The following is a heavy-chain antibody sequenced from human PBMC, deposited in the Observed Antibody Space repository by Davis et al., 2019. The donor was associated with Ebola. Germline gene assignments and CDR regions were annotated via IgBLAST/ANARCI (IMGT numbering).Heavy chain of an antibody. CDR2: ISAYNGNT. D-gene: IGHD3-22*01. V-gene: IGHV1-18*01. CDR3: ARSLVSSGYSIDY. J-gene: IGHJ4*02. Sequence: ASAQVTCKASGYTFTSYGISWVRHAPGQGLEWMGWISAYNGNTGYAQKFQGRVTMTRDTSTSTIYMELSSLRSEDTAVYYCARSLVSSGYSIDYWGQGTLVTVSS. CDR1: GYTFTSYG.